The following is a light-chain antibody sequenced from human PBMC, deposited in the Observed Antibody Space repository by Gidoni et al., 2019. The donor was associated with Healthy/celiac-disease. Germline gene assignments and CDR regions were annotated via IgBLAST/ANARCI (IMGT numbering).Light chain of an antibody. CDR1: QSISSY. CDR3: QQSYSTPPSCS. J-gene: IGKJ2*04. Sequence: DIQMTQSPSSLSASVRDRVTITCRASQSISSYLNWYQQKPGKAPKLLIYAASSLQSGVPSRFSGSGSGTDFTLTISSLQPEDFATYYCQQSYSTPPSCSFGQXTKLGIK. V-gene: IGKV1-39*01. CDR2: AAS.